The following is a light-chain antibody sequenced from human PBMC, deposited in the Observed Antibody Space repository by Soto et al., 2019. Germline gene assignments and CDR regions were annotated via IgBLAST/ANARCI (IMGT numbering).Light chain of an antibody. CDR1: SSDVGGYNF. CDR2: EVS. V-gene: IGLV2-14*01. CDR3: SSYAAASTLDVV. Sequence: QPVLTQPASVSGSPGQSITISCTGTSSDVGGYNFVSWYQQHPGKAPKVMIFEVSNRPSGVSSRFSGSKSGNTASLTISGLQAEDEADYYCSSYAAASTLDVVFGGGTKLTVL. J-gene: IGLJ2*01.